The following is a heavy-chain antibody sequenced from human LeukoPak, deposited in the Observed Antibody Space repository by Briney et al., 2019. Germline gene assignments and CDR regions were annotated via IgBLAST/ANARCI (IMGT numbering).Heavy chain of an antibody. V-gene: IGHV1-69*05. J-gene: IGHJ5*02. D-gene: IGHD2/OR15-2a*01. CDR2: IIPIFGTA. Sequence: SVKVSCKASGGTFSSYAISWVRQAPGQGLEWMGGIIPIFGTANYAQKFQGRVTMTRDTSTSTVYMELSSLRSEDTAVYYCARESGNPSFWFDPWGQGTLVTVSS. CDR3: ARESGNPSFWFDP. CDR1: GGTFSSYA.